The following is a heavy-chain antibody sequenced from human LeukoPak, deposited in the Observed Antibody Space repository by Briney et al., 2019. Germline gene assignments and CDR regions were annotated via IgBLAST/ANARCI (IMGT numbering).Heavy chain of an antibody. CDR2: LIPIFGTA. CDR1: GGTFTSYA. V-gene: IGHV1-69*13. D-gene: IGHD4-17*01. CDR3: ARPYGDYENYYYYGMDV. Sequence: SVTVSCKASGGTFTSYAISWVRQAPGQGLEWMGGLIPIFGTANYAQKFQGRVTVTADESTSTAYMELSSLRSEDTAVYYCARPYGDYENYYYYGMDVWGQGTTGTVSS. J-gene: IGHJ6*02.